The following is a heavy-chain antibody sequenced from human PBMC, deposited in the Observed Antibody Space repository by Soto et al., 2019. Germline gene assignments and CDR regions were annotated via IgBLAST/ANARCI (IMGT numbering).Heavy chain of an antibody. Sequence: GSLRLSCAASAFTFSSYGMHWVRQAPGKGLEWVAVISYDGSNKYYADSVKGRFTISRDNSKNTLYLQMNSLRAEDTAVYYCAKEKYQLLYYYYGMDVWGQGTTVTVSS. CDR1: AFTFSSYG. D-gene: IGHD2-2*01. CDR3: AKEKYQLLYYYYGMDV. J-gene: IGHJ6*02. CDR2: ISYDGSNK. V-gene: IGHV3-30*18.